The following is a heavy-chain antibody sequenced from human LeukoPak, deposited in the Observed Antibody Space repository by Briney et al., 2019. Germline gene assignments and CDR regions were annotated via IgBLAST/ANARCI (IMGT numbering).Heavy chain of an antibody. D-gene: IGHD3-16*01. CDR3: AREIGGGASDY. CDR1: GFTVTSNY. Sequence: GSLRLSCAASGFTVTSNYMSWVRQAPGKGLEWVSLIYSGGSTYYADSVKGRFTISRHNSKNTLYLQMNSLRTEDTAVYYCAREIGGGASDYWGQGTLVTVSS. CDR2: IYSGGST. J-gene: IGHJ4*02. V-gene: IGHV3-53*04.